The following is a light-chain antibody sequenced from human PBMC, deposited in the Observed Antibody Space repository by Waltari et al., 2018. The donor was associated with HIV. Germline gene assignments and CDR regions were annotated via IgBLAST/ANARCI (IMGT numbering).Light chain of an antibody. CDR2: YDS. V-gene: IGLV3-21*04. Sequence: SYVLTQPPSVSVAPGKTARITCGGNNIGSKGVHWYQQKPGQAPVLVIYYDSHRPSGIPERFAGSKSGNTATLTSSRVEAGDEADYYCQLWDGTGDHPGVFGTGTQVTVL. CDR1: NIGSKG. CDR3: QLWDGTGDHPGV. J-gene: IGLJ1*01.